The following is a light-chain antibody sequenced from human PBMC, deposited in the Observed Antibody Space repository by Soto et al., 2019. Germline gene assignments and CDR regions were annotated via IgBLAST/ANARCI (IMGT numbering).Light chain of an antibody. V-gene: IGLV2-14*01. Sequence: QSALTQPASVSGSLGQSITISCTGTSSDVGGYNFVSWYQQHPDKAPKLLIYEVSNRPSGVSNRFSGSKSGNTASLTISGLQAADEADYYCSSYTSTTTLVFGTGTKLTVL. CDR1: SSDVGGYNF. CDR3: SSYTSTTTLV. J-gene: IGLJ1*01. CDR2: EVS.